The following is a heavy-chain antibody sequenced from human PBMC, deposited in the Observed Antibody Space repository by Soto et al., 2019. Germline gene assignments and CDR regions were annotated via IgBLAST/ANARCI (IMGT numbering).Heavy chain of an antibody. V-gene: IGHV4-59*01. D-gene: IGHD3-10*01. Sequence: SETLSLTCTVSGGSISSYYWSWIRQPPGKGLEWIGYIYYSGSTNYNPSLKSRVTISVDTSKNQFSLNLSSVTAADTAVYYCARYALANRPTYYYGSGSRWANWFDPWGQGTLVTVSS. CDR3: ARYALANRPTYYYGSGSRWANWFDP. CDR1: GGSISSYY. CDR2: IYYSGST. J-gene: IGHJ5*02.